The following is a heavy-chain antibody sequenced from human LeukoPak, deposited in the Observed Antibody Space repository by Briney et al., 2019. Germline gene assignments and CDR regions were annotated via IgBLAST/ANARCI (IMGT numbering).Heavy chain of an antibody. CDR1: AFTFNTFDNFA. CDR3: ARSSRDLRGYAPWELMPPFDY. D-gene: IGHD4-23*01. V-gene: IGHV3-23*01. CDR2: ISESGAST. J-gene: IGHJ4*02. Sequence: GGSLRLSCSVSAFTFNTFDNFAMNWVRQAPGKGLEWVAAISESGASTYYAASVKGRFTISRDNAKNSLYLQMNSLRAEDTAVYYCARSSRDLRGYAPWELMPPFDYWGQGTLVTVSS.